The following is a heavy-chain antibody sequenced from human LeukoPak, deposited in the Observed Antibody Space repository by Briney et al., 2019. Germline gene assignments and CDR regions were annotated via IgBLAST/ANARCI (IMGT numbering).Heavy chain of an antibody. CDR2: IYPGDSDT. CDR1: GYSFTSYW. V-gene: IGHV5-51*01. Sequence: GESLKISCKGSGYSFTSYWIGWVRQMPGKVLEWMGIIYPGDSDTRYSPSFQGQVTISADKSISTAYLQWSSLKASDTAMYYCARLWSGSSRWGAICDYWGQGTLVTVSS. J-gene: IGHJ4*02. D-gene: IGHD6-13*01. CDR3: ARLWSGSSRWGAICDY.